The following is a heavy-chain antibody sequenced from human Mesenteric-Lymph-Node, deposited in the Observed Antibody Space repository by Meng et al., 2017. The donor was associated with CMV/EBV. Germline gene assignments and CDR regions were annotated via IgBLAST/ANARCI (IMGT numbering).Heavy chain of an antibody. Sequence: GESLKISCAASGFTFSNYEMNWVRQAPGKGLEWVSYMGPRDTPIYYADSVRGRFTISRDNAKNTLYLQMSNLRAEDTAVYYCARVSIMATGPSDYWGQGTLVTVSS. CDR3: ARVSIMATGPSDY. D-gene: IGHD1-1*01. CDR1: GFTFSNYE. J-gene: IGHJ4*02. V-gene: IGHV3-48*03. CDR2: MGPRDTPI.